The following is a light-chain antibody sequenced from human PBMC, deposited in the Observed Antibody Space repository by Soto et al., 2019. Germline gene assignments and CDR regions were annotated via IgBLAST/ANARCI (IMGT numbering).Light chain of an antibody. CDR1: SSNIGRNS. Sequence: QSVLTQPPSASGTPGQRVSISCSGSSSNIGRNSVNWYQRFPGTAPKLLIYNHNQRPSGVPDRFSGSKFGTSVSLVSGLQSKDEADYYCAAWDDSLSGVVFGGGTKLTVL. CDR2: NHN. CDR3: AAWDDSLSGVV. J-gene: IGLJ3*02. V-gene: IGLV1-44*01.